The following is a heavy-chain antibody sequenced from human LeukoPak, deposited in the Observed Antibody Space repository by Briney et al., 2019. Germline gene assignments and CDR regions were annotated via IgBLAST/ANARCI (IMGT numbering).Heavy chain of an antibody. V-gene: IGHV3-23*01. J-gene: IGHJ4*02. D-gene: IGHD6-19*01. CDR2: IGGSGGST. CDR3: AKASSGWYFDPFDY. CDR1: GFTFSSYA. Sequence: PGGSLRLFCAASGFTFSSYAMIWVRQAPGKGLEWVSSIGGSGGSTYYADSVKGRFTISRDNSKNTLFLQMNSLRAEDTAVFYCAKASSGWYFDPFDYWGQGTLVTVSS.